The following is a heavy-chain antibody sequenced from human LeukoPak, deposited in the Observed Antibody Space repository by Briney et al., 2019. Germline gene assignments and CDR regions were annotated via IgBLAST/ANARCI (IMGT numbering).Heavy chain of an antibody. CDR2: INPNTGDT. Sequence: ASVRVSCKASEYTFTGYYMHWVRQAPGQGLEWMGWINPNTGDTNYAQQFQGRVTMTRDTSIITAYMELSRLRSDDTAVYYCARRRCSGSSCQSYYFAFWGQGTLVTVSS. D-gene: IGHD2-15*01. J-gene: IGHJ4*02. CDR3: ARRRCSGSSCQSYYFAF. V-gene: IGHV1-2*02. CDR1: EYTFTGYY.